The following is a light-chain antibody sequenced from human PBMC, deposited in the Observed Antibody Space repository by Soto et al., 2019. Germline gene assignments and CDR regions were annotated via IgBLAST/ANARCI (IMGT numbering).Light chain of an antibody. CDR1: QSVSRW. CDR3: QQYNRYSTWT. CDR2: DAS. J-gene: IGKJ1*01. Sequence: DIQMTQSPSTLSASVGGRVTITCRASQSVSRWLAWYQQKPGKAPKVLIWDASSLQRGVPSRFSGSGSGTEFTLTISDLQPDDFATYYCQQYNRYSTWTFGQGTKVDI. V-gene: IGKV1-5*01.